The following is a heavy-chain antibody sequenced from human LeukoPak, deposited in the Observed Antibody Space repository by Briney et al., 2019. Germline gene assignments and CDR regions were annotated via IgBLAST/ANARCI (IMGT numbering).Heavy chain of an antibody. CDR1: GFTFSSYW. J-gene: IGHJ4*02. Sequence: GGSLRLSCAASGFTFSSYWMSWVRQAPGKGLEWVANIKQDGSEKYYVDSVKGRFTISRDNAKNSLYLRMNSLRAEDTAVYYCAKRYSGSSGLYNFDYWGQGTLVTVSS. CDR2: IKQDGSEK. V-gene: IGHV3-7*03. CDR3: AKRYSGSSGLYNFDY. D-gene: IGHD1-26*01.